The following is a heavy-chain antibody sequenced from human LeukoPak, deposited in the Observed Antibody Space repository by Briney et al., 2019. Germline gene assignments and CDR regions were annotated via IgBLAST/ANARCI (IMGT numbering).Heavy chain of an antibody. D-gene: IGHD1-1*01. Sequence: PSETLSLTCTVSGYSISSGYYWGWIRQPPGKGLEWIGSIYHSGSTYYNPSLKSRVTISVDTSKNQFSLKLSSVTAADTAVYYCARQVGNWTLYYYYYYMDVWGKGTTVAISS. CDR2: IYHSGST. CDR1: GYSISSGYY. J-gene: IGHJ6*03. CDR3: ARQVGNWTLYYYYYYMDV. V-gene: IGHV4-38-2*02.